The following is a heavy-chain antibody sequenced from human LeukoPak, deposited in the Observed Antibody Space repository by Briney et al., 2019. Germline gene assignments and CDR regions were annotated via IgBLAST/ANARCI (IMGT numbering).Heavy chain of an antibody. V-gene: IGHV4-39*01. CDR3: ASSARVFRYFDL. Sequence: SETLSLTCTVSGGSISSSSYYWGWIRQPPGKGLEWIGSINYSGSTYYNPSLKSRVTIFVDTSKNQFSLKLSSVTAADTAVYYCASSARVFRYFDLWGRGTLVTVSS. J-gene: IGHJ2*01. CDR1: GGSISSSSYY. CDR2: INYSGST.